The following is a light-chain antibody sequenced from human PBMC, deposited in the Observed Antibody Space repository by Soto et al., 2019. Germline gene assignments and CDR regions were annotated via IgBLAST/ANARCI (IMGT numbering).Light chain of an antibody. J-gene: IGKJ1*01. V-gene: IGKV1-6*01. CDR3: LQEYNYPRT. CDR2: AAS. Sequence: AIQMTQSPSSLSASVGDRVTITCRASQAIRTDLGWYQQKPGKAPKLLIFAASNLHSGVPSRFSGSGSGTDLTITINNLQAEDFETYDCLQEYNYPRTFGQGTKVDIK. CDR1: QAIRTD.